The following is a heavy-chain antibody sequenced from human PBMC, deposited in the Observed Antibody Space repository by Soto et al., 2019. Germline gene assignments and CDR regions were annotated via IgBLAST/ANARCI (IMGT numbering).Heavy chain of an antibody. CDR3: ATVRGGRSDD. J-gene: IGHJ4*02. Sequence: HVQLVESGGGLVKPGGALRLSCEASGFTFSGYYMTWIRQAPGKGLEWISYFSSSGYTIRYADSVEGRFTVSRDDAKKTLYLQMNSLRAEDTAVYYCATVRGGRSDDWGQGTLVTVSS. D-gene: IGHD3-16*01. V-gene: IGHV3-11*01. CDR2: FSSSGYTI. CDR1: GFTFSGYY.